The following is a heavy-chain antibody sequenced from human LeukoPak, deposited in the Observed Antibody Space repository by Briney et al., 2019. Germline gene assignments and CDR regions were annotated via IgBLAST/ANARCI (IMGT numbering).Heavy chain of an antibody. CDR1: GFTFSSYA. Sequence: PGGSLRLSCAASGFTFSSYAMHWVRQAPGKGLEYVPAISSNGGSTYYANSVKGRFTISRDNSKNTLYLQMGSLRAEDMAVYYCARAMVRGVIGAFDIWGQGTMVTVSS. V-gene: IGHV3-64*01. CDR2: ISSNGGST. CDR3: ARAMVRGVIGAFDI. D-gene: IGHD3-10*01. J-gene: IGHJ3*02.